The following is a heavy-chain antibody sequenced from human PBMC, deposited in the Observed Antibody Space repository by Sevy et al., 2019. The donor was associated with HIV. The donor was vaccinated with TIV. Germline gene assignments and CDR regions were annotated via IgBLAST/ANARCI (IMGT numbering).Heavy chain of an antibody. J-gene: IGHJ3*02. Sequence: GGSLRLSCAASGFTFSSYGMHWVRQAPGKGLEWVAVIWYDGSDKYYAHSVKGRFTISRDNSKNTLYLQMNSLRAEDTAVYYCAREGGYCSGGSCWGAFDIWGQGTMVTVSS. CDR2: IWYDGSDK. CDR1: GFTFSSYG. CDR3: AREGGYCSGGSCWGAFDI. D-gene: IGHD2-15*01. V-gene: IGHV3-33*01.